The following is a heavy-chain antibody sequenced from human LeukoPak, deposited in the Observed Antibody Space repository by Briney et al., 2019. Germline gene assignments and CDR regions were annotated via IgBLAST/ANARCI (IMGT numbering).Heavy chain of an antibody. Sequence: GKSLRLSCAASGFTFSTSVMHWVRQAPGKGLEWVAIISDDGTNKDYAGSVKGRFTISRDNSKNTLSLQMNSLTAEDTAVYYCARDTRLWGWAFDIWGQGTMVTVSS. D-gene: IGHD3-10*02. CDR1: GFTFSTSV. CDR3: ARDTRLWGWAFDI. CDR2: ISDDGTNK. V-gene: IGHV3-30*01. J-gene: IGHJ3*02.